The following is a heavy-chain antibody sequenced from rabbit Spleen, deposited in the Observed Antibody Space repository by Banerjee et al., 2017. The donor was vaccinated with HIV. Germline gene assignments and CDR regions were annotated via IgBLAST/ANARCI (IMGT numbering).Heavy chain of an antibody. J-gene: IGHJ6*01. D-gene: IGHD1-1*01. V-gene: IGHV1S40*01. Sequence: QSLEESGGDLVKPGASLTLTCTASGFSFSISSYMCWVRQAPGKGLEWIACIDAGSSGFTYFATWAKGRFTCSKTSSTTVTLQMTSLTVADTATYFCARDTSSSFSSYGMDLWGPGTLVNVS. CDR2: IDAGSSGFT. CDR1: GFSFSISSY. CDR3: ARDTSSSFSSYGMDL.